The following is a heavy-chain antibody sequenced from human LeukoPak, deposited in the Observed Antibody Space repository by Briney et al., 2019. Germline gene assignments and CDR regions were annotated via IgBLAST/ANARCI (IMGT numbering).Heavy chain of an antibody. Sequence: ASVKVSCKASGYTFTGYYMHWVRQAPGQGLEWMGWINPNSGGTNYAQKFQGRVTMTRDTSISTAYMELSRLRSDDTAVYYCAREVVVAATGAGPNWFDPWGQGTLVTVSS. CDR1: GYTFTGYY. CDR2: INPNSGGT. V-gene: IGHV1-2*02. CDR3: AREVVVAATGAGPNWFDP. J-gene: IGHJ5*02. D-gene: IGHD2-15*01.